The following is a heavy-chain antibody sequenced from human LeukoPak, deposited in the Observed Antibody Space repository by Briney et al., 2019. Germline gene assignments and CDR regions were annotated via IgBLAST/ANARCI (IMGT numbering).Heavy chain of an antibody. Sequence: GGSLRLSCAASGFTFSSYSMNWVRQAPGKGLEGVSSINSSSSYIYYADSVKGRFTISRHNAKNSLYLQMNSLRAQDTAVYYCARRPILWFGELLSESYYYYGMDVWGQGTRVTVSS. CDR1: GFTFSSYS. CDR2: INSSSSYI. V-gene: IGHV3-21*01. CDR3: ARRPILWFGELLSESYYYYGMDV. J-gene: IGHJ6*02. D-gene: IGHD3-10*01.